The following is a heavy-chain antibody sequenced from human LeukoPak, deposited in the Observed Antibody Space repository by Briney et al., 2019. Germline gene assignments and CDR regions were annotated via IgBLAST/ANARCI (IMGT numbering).Heavy chain of an antibody. D-gene: IGHD6-19*01. Sequence: GGSLRLSCAASGCTFSNYTMNWVRQAPGKGLEWVSSISSSSSYIYSADSVKGRFTISRDNDKNSLYLQMNSLRAEDTAVYYCARDRSGWYPENYSDYWGQGTLVTVSS. J-gene: IGHJ4*02. CDR2: ISSSSSYI. CDR1: GCTFSNYT. V-gene: IGHV3-21*01. CDR3: ARDRSGWYPENYSDY.